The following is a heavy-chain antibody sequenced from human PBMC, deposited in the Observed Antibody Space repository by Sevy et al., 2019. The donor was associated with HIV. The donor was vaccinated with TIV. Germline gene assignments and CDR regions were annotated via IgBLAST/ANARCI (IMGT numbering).Heavy chain of an antibody. CDR2: FDPEDGRT. CDR1: GRTLSELS. V-gene: IGHV1-24*01. CDR3: TSTREYYESNGHYFDY. Sequence: ASVKVSCKVSGRTLSELSMHWVRQAPGKGLEWMVTFDPEDGRTIYAPQFQGRVTMTEDTSTITAYMELSSLRSEDTAVYYCTSTREYYESNGHYFDYWGQGTLVTVSS. J-gene: IGHJ4*02. D-gene: IGHD3-22*01.